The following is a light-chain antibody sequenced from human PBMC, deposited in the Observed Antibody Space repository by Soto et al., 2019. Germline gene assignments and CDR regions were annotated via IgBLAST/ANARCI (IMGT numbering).Light chain of an antibody. CDR1: SGDIGDYKY. CDR3: SSYTSTNFVI. J-gene: IGLJ2*01. Sequence: QAVVTQPASVSGSPGQSITISCTGSSGDIGDYKYVSWYKQHPGKAPKLMIYDVSNRPSGVSNRFSASKSGNTASLTISGLQADDEADYYCSSYTSTNFVIFGGGTKLTVL. V-gene: IGLV2-14*01. CDR2: DVS.